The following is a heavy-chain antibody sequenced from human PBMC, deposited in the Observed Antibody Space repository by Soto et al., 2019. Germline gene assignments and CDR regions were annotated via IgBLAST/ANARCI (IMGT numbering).Heavy chain of an antibody. CDR3: ARGGAMGFDY. CDR2: IYFDGIKT. J-gene: IGHJ4*02. D-gene: IGHD1-26*01. Sequence: PXESRRLSWTPCGLPFEATSVPWSRQAPGKGLVWVSRIYFDGIKTNYADSVKGRLTDSSDNAKHTVYLHVNTLTDEDTHGYYCARGGAMGFDYWGQRSLGTV. V-gene: IGHV3-74*01. CDR1: GLPFEATS.